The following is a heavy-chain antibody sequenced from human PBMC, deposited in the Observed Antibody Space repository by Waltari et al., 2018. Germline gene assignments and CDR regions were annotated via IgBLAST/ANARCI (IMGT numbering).Heavy chain of an antibody. CDR3: AGVFWSGYRWFDP. J-gene: IGHJ5*02. V-gene: IGHV4-38-2*01. CDR2: IYRKGST. D-gene: IGHD3-3*01. CDR1: GYSISSGYY. Sequence: QVQLQESGPGLVKPSETLSLTCAVSGYSISSGYYWGWIRQPPGKGLEWIGSIYRKGSTYSSQSRKCRATISEDSSNTRSSLKLGSVTAADAAVYYCAGVFWSGYRWFDPWGQGTLVTVSS.